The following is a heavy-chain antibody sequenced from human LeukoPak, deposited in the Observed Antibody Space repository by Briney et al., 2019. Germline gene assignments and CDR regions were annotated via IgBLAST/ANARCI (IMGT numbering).Heavy chain of an antibody. CDR3: ARHYFDSSGYASFYFDY. V-gene: IGHV5-51*01. Sequence: GESLKISCKASGYSFINMWIGWVRQMPGKGLEWMGIIYLDDSGTRYNPSSQGHVTISADKSTNTAYLQWSSLKASDTAMYYCARHYFDSSGYASFYFDYWGQGTLVTVSS. D-gene: IGHD3-22*01. CDR1: GYSFINMW. J-gene: IGHJ4*02. CDR2: IYLDDSGT.